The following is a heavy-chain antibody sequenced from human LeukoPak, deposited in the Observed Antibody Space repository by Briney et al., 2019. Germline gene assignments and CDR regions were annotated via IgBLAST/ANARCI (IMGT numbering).Heavy chain of an antibody. CDR2: MYYSGST. V-gene: IGHV4-30-4*01. J-gene: IGHJ5*02. Sequence: SQTLSLTCTVSGGSISSGDYYWRWLRQPPGKGLEWIAYMYYSGSTYYNPSLKSRVTMSADTSKNQLSLKLSSVTAADTAVYYCARPYYYDSRIDPWGQGILVTVSS. CDR3: ARPYYYDSRIDP. D-gene: IGHD3-22*01. CDR1: GGSISSGDYY.